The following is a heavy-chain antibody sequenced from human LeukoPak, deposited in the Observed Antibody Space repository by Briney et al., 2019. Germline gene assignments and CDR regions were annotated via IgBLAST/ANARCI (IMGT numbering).Heavy chain of an antibody. D-gene: IGHD6-19*01. CDR2: IKQDGSEK. J-gene: IGHJ4*02. V-gene: IGHV3-7*03. Sequence: GGSLRLSCAASGFTLSTFWMNWVRQAPGKGLEWVANIKQDGSEKYYVDSVKDRFTISRDNAKNSLYLQMNSLRAEDSAVYYCAGGAGFLTDYWGQGTLVTVSS. CDR3: AGGAGFLTDY. CDR1: GFTLSTFW.